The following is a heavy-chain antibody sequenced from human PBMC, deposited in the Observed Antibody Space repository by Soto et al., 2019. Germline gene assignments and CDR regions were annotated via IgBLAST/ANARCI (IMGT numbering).Heavy chain of an antibody. D-gene: IGHD6-13*01. J-gene: IGHJ6*02. V-gene: IGHV4-34*01. CDR2: INHSGST. CDR3: ARGPRRYIPAAGTNISYYYYYGMDV. Sequence: PXASLSLTCAVCGGCFSGYYGSWIGQPPGKGLEWIGEINHSGSTNYNPSLKSRVTISVDTSKNQFSLKLSSVTAADTAVYYCARGPRRYIPAAGTNISYYYYYGMDVCGQRTTVTVSS. CDR1: GGCFSGYY.